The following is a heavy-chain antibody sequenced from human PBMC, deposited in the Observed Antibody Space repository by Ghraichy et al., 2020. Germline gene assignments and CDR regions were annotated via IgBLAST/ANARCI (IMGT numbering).Heavy chain of an antibody. CDR3: ARGRSWFGELLYSYGMDV. Sequence: SETLSLTCAVYGGSFSGYYWSWIRQPPGKGLEWIGEINHSGSTNYNPSLKSRVTISVDTSKNQFSLKLSSVTAADTAVYYCARGRSWFGELLYSYGMDVWGQGTTVTVSS. CDR1: GGSFSGYY. D-gene: IGHD3-10*01. CDR2: INHSGST. J-gene: IGHJ6*02. V-gene: IGHV4-34*01.